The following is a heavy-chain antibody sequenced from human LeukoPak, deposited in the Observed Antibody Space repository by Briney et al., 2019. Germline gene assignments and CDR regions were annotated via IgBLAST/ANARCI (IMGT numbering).Heavy chain of an antibody. J-gene: IGHJ4*02. CDR1: GFTFVNYA. D-gene: IGHD4-17*01. CDR3: AKDLYCDYSFDH. V-gene: IGHV3-23*01. Sequence: PGGSLRLACAASGFTFVNYAIDWVRQAPGKGLEWVSRISGRGGSTYYAESVKGRFTISKDNSENMLYLQMNGLRADDTAVYYCAKDLYCDYSFDHWGQGTLVTVSS. CDR2: ISGRGGST.